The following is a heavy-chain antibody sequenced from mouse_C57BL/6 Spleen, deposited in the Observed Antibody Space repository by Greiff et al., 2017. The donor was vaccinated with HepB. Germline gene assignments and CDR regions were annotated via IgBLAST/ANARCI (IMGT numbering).Heavy chain of an antibody. Sequence: QVQLQQPGAELVKPGASVKLSCKASGYTFTSYWMQWVKQRPGQGLEWIGEIDPSDSYTNYNQKFKGKATLTVDTSSSTAYMQLSSLTSEDSAVYYCARFGYGSSYEFAYWGQGTLVTVSA. CDR2: IDPSDSYT. CDR1: GYTFTSYW. CDR3: ARFGYGSSYEFAY. J-gene: IGHJ3*01. D-gene: IGHD1-1*01. V-gene: IGHV1-50*01.